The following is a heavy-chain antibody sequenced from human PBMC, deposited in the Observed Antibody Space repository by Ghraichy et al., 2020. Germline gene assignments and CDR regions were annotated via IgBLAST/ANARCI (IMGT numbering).Heavy chain of an antibody. Sequence: GESLNTSCAASGFTFSDYYMTWIRQAPGEGLDWISYIGTTATYTTYADSVKGRFTISRDNAKNSMFLQMNSLRAEDTAVYFCARVNYWDDGTYYFDYWGQGTLVTVSS. CDR3: ARVNYWDDGTYYFDY. D-gene: IGHD1-1*01. CDR1: GFTFSDYY. J-gene: IGHJ4*02. CDR2: IGTTATYT. V-gene: IGHV3-11*06.